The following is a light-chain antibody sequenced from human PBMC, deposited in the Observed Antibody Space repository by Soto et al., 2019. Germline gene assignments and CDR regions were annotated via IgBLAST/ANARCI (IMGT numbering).Light chain of an antibody. CDR1: QSVSSY. J-gene: IGKJ4*01. V-gene: IGKV3-11*01. CDR2: DAS. Sequence: EIVLTQSPATLSLSPGGRATLSCRASQSVSSYLAWYQQKPGQAPRLLIYDASNRATGIPARFSGSGSGTDFTLTISSLEPEDFAVYYCQQRSNWLTVGGGTKVDSK. CDR3: QQRSNWLT.